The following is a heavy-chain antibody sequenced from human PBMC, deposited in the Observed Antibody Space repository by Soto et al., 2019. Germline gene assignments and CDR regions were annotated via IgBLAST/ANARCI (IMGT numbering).Heavy chain of an antibody. J-gene: IGHJ3*02. Sequence: EVQLVESGGGLVQPGRSLRLSCAASGFTFDDYAMHWVRQAPGKGLEWVSGISWNSGSIGYADSVKGRFTISRDNAKNSLYLQMNSLRAEDTALYYCAKGDIAAARHSGSAFDIWGQGTMVTVSS. CDR2: ISWNSGSI. CDR1: GFTFDDYA. D-gene: IGHD6-13*01. CDR3: AKGDIAAARHSGSAFDI. V-gene: IGHV3-9*01.